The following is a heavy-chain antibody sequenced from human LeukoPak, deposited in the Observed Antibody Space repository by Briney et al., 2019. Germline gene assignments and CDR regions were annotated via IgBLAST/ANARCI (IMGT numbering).Heavy chain of an antibody. D-gene: IGHD6-13*01. CDR1: GGSISSSSYY. V-gene: IGHV4-39*07. J-gene: IGHJ6*03. Sequence: PSETLSLTCTVSGGSISSSSYYWGWIRQPPGKGLEWIGSIYYSGSTYYNPSLKSRVTISVDTSKNQFSLKLSSVTAADTAVYYCARVGSSWPPYYYYYMDVWGKGTTVTVSS. CDR2: IYYSGST. CDR3: ARVGSSWPPYYYYYMDV.